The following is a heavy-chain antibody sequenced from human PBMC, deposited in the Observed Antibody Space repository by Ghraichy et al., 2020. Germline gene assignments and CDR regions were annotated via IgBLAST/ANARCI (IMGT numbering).Heavy chain of an antibody. CDR2: ISTSGTTI. V-gene: IGHV3-11*01. CDR3: ARDANGFNAPDY. J-gene: IGHJ4*02. CDR1: GFSFGDYY. Sequence: GGSLRLSCAASGFSFGDYYMSWIRQAPGKGLEWVSYISTSGTTIYYADSVKGRFTISRDNAKNSLYLQVNNLRAEDTAFYYCARDANGFNAPDYWGQGTLVPVSS. D-gene: IGHD2-8*01.